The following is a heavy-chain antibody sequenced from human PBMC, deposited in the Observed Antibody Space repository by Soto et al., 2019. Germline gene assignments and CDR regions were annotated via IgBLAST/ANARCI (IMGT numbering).Heavy chain of an antibody. Sequence: EVQLVESGGGLVQPGGSLRLSCAASGFTFSSYSMNWVRQAPGKGLEWVSYISSSSSTIYYADSVKGRFTISRDNAKNSLYLQMNSLRDEETAVYYCARDNHTAMVVDDAFDIWGQGTMVTVSS. CDR2: ISSSSSTI. D-gene: IGHD5-18*01. CDR1: GFTFSSYS. V-gene: IGHV3-48*02. J-gene: IGHJ3*02. CDR3: ARDNHTAMVVDDAFDI.